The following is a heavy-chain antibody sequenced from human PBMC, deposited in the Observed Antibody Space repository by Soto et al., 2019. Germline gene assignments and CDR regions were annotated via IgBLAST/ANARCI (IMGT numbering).Heavy chain of an antibody. J-gene: IGHJ4*02. CDR1: GFTFSSYA. CDR3: AKSHSGSYYAPLDY. D-gene: IGHD1-26*01. CDR2: ISGSGGST. V-gene: IGHV3-23*01. Sequence: RWSLRLSCAASGFTFSSYAMSWLRQAPGKGLEWVSAISGSGGSTYYADSVKGRFTISRDNSKNTLYLQMNSLRAEDTAVYYCAKSHSGSYYAPLDYWGQGTLVTVSS.